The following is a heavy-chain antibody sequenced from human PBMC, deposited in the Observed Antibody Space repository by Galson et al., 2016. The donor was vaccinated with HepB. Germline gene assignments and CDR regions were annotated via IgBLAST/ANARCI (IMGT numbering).Heavy chain of an antibody. CDR2: ISYDGTNK. CDR1: GFTFSSYG. CDR3: ARDRGYNAFDYRPAY. Sequence: SLRLSCAASGFTFSSYGMHWVRQAPGKGLEWVAIISYDGTNKYYADSVKGRFTFARDNSKNSLSLQMNSLRTEDTAVYYCARDRGYNAFDYRPAYLGQGTLVTV. J-gene: IGHJ4*02. V-gene: IGHV3-30-3*01. D-gene: IGHD5-12*01.